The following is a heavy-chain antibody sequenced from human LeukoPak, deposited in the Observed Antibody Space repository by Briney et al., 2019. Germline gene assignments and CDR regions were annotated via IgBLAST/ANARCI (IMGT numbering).Heavy chain of an antibody. CDR3: ARDYYDSNGYFP. D-gene: IGHD3-22*01. J-gene: IGHJ5*02. CDR2: ISSSSSTK. CDR1: GFIFSSYW. Sequence: GGSLRLSCATSGFIFSSYWMNWVRQAPGRGLEWVSYISSSSSTKYYADSVKGRFTISRDNAKNSLYLQMNSLRDEDTAVYYCARDYYDSNGYFPWGQGTLVTVSS. V-gene: IGHV3-48*02.